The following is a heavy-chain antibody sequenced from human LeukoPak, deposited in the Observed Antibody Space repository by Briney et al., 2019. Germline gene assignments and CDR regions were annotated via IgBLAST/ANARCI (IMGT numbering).Heavy chain of an antibody. CDR2: IIPIFGTA. CDR1: GGTFSRYA. Sequence: GASVKVSCKASGGTFSRYAISWVRQAPGQGLEWMGRIIPIFGTANYAQKFQGRVTITTDESTSTAYMELSSLRSEDTAVYYCARSAEPYYFDYWGQGALVTVSS. V-gene: IGHV1-69*05. J-gene: IGHJ4*02. CDR3: ARSAEPYYFDY.